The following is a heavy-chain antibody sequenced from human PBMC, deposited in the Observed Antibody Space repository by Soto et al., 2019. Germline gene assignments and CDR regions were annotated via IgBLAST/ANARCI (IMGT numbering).Heavy chain of an antibody. CDR2: IIPIFGTA. V-gene: IGHV1-69*12. J-gene: IGHJ4*02. D-gene: IGHD3-22*01. CDR1: GGTFSSYA. Sequence: QVQLVQSGAEVKKPGSSVKVSCKASGGTFSSYAISWVRQAPGQGLEWMGGIIPIFGTANYAQKFQGRVTITADESTSTAYMEVSSLRSEDTVIYYCARAARTYYYDSSDYYSLAYWGQGTLVTVSS. CDR3: ARAARTYYYDSSDYYSLAY.